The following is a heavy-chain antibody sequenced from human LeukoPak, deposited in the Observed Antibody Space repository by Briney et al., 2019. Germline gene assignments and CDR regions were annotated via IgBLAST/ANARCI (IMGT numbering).Heavy chain of an antibody. V-gene: IGHV3-11*04. Sequence: PGGSLRLSCVASGFTFSDYYINWIRQAPGMGLEWIAYLSSGGSMIYYADSVKGRSTISRDNAKNSLYLQMNSLRAEDTAVYYCARGSGSYTRPVDCWGQGSLVTVSS. J-gene: IGHJ4*02. CDR1: GFTFSDYY. CDR2: LSSGGSMI. CDR3: ARGSGSYTRPVDC. D-gene: IGHD1-26*01.